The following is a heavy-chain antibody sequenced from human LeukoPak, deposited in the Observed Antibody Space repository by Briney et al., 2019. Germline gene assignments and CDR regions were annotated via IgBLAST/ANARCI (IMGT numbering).Heavy chain of an antibody. D-gene: IGHD3-10*01. CDR3: ARSPRITVVRGVPLDAFDI. V-gene: IGHV3-21*01. Sequence: GGSLRLSCAASGFTFSSYSMNWVRQAPGKGLEWVSSISSASSYIYYADSVKGRFTISRDNAKNSLYLQMNSLRAEDTPVYYCARSPRITVVRGVPLDAFDIWGQGTMVTVSS. J-gene: IGHJ3*02. CDR1: GFTFSSYS. CDR2: ISSASSYI.